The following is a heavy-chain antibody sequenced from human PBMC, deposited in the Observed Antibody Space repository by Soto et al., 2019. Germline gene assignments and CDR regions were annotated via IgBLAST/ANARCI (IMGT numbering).Heavy chain of an antibody. CDR3: ASITGTTLTVDI. V-gene: IGHV4-59*12. J-gene: IGHJ3*02. CDR2: IYYSGST. CDR1: GGSISSYY. D-gene: IGHD1-7*01. Sequence: SETLSLTCTVSGGSISSYYWSWIRQPPGKGLEWIGEIYYSGSTNYNPSLKSRVTISVDTSKNQFSLKLSSVTAADTAVYYCASITGTTLTVDIWGQGTMVTVSS.